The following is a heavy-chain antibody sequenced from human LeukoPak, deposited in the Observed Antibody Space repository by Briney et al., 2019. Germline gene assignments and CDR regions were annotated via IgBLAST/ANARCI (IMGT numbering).Heavy chain of an antibody. CDR2: INTPGGST. V-gene: IGHV3-23*01. D-gene: IGHD3-22*01. J-gene: IGHJ4*02. CDR3: ARDKSSGYYYFDY. CDR1: GFTFSSYA. Sequence: PGGSLRLSCAASGFTFSSYAMSWVRQAPGKGLEWVSAINTPGGSTYYADSVKGRFTISRDNSKNTLYLQMNSLRAEDTALYYCARDKSSGYYYFDYWGQGTLVIVSS.